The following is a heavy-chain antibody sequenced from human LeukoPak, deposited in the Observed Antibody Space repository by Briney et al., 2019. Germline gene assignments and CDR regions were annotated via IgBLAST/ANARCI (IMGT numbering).Heavy chain of an antibody. CDR2: IYYSGST. Sequence: PSETLSLTCAVSGGSTSGSSYHWGWIRQPPGKGLEWIGSIYYSGSTYYNPSLKSRVTISVDTSKNQFSLKLTSVTAADTAVYYCARLSGSYHDFWGQGILVTVSS. V-gene: IGHV4-39*01. J-gene: IGHJ4*02. D-gene: IGHD1-26*01. CDR1: GGSTSGSSYH. CDR3: ARLSGSYHDF.